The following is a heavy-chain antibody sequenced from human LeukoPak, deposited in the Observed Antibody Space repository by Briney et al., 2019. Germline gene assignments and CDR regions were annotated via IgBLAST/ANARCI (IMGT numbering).Heavy chain of an antibody. CDR3: ARGGLAYCGGDCYFYWFDP. CDR2: IYTSGST. CDR1: GGSISSYY. D-gene: IGHD2-21*01. V-gene: IGHV4-4*07. Sequence: PSETLSLTCTVSGGSISSYYWSWIRQPAGKGLEWIGRIYTSGSTNYNPSLKSRVTISVDTSKNQFSLKLSSVTAADTAVYYCARGGLAYCGGDCYFYWFDPWGQGTLVTVSS. J-gene: IGHJ5*02.